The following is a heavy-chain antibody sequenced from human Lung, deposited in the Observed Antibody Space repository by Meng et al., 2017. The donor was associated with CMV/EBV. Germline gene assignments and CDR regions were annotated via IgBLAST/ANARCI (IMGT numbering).Heavy chain of an antibody. Sequence: GESLKISCAASGFTFSSYWMSWVRQAPGKGLEWVANIKQDGSEKYYVDSVKGRFTISRDNAKNSLYLQMNSLTAEDTAVYYCAREGVFGVVIAGYYGMDVWGQGTXVTVSS. CDR2: IKQDGSEK. V-gene: IGHV3-7*01. CDR1: GFTFSSYW. D-gene: IGHD3-3*01. J-gene: IGHJ6*02. CDR3: AREGVFGVVIAGYYGMDV.